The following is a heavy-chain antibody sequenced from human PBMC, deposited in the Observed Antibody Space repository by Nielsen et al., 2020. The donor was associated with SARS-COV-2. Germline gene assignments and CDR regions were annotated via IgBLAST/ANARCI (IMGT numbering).Heavy chain of an antibody. CDR2: IYSGGST. D-gene: IGHD3-10*01. Sequence: GESLKISCAASGFTVSSNYMSWVRQAPGKGLEWVSVIYSGGSTYSADSVKGRFTISRDNSKNTLYLQMNSLRAEDTAVYYCARDSRGSGSYLYFQHWGQGTLVTVSS. J-gene: IGHJ1*01. V-gene: IGHV3-66*01. CDR3: ARDSRGSGSYLYFQH. CDR1: GFTVSSNY.